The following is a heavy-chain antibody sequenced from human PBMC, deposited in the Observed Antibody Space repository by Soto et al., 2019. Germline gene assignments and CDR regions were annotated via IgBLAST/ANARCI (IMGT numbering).Heavy chain of an antibody. V-gene: IGHV5-51*01. CDR2: IYPGDSDT. CDR3: ARSGVGAKFYNWFDP. J-gene: IGHJ5*02. Sequence: PGESLKILCKGSGYSFTSFWIGWVRQMPGKGLEWMGIIYPGDSDTRYSPSFQGQVTISADNSISTAYLQWSSLKASDTAMYYCARSGVGAKFYNWFDPWGQGTLVTVS. D-gene: IGHD1-26*01. CDR1: GYSFTSFW.